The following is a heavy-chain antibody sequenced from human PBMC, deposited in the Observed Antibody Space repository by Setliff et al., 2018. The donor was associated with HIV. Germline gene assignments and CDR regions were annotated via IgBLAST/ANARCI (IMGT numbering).Heavy chain of an antibody. D-gene: IGHD3-9*01. J-gene: IGHJ6*03. Sequence: PSETLSLTCTVSGGSIWNYYWSWIRQPPGGGLEFIGYISYSGSTNYNPSLKSRITISVDTSKNRFSLKLMSVTAADTAVYYCARLRGLARIYFYYYMDVWGKGTTVTVSS. CDR2: ISYSGST. V-gene: IGHV4-59*01. CDR1: GGSIWNYY. CDR3: ARLRGLARIYFYYYMDV.